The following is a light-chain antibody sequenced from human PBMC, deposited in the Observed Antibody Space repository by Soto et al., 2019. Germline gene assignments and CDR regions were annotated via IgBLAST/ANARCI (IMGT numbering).Light chain of an antibody. Sequence: DIQMTQSPSSLSASVGDRVTITCRASQSISSYLNWYQQKPGKAPKLLIYAASSLQSGVPSRFSGIGSGTDFTLTISSLQPEDFATYYCQQSYSTPPVTFGQGTRLEMK. J-gene: IGKJ5*01. CDR3: QQSYSTPPVT. CDR2: AAS. V-gene: IGKV1-39*01. CDR1: QSISSY.